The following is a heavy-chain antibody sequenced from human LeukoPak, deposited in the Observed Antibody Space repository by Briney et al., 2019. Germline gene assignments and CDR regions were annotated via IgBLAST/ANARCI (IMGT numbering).Heavy chain of an antibody. CDR1: GYSISSGYY. D-gene: IGHD2-15*01. J-gene: IGHJ4*02. V-gene: IGHV4-38-2*01. CDR3: ARLAPRMRGYYFDY. CDR2: IYHSGST. Sequence: SETLSLTCAVSGYSISSGYYWGWIRQPPGKGLEWIGSIYHSGSTYYNPSLKSRVTISVDTSKNQFSLKLSSVTAADTAVYYCARLAPRMRGYYFDYWGQGTLVTVSS.